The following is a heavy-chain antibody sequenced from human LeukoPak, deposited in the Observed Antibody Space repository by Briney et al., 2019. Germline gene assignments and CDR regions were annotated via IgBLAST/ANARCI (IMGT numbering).Heavy chain of an antibody. J-gene: IGHJ5*02. CDR3: AKDWTPHNRVYDCLDA. CDR1: GFAFGVHA. V-gene: IGHV3-23*01. D-gene: IGHD3-16*01. CDR2: IGSGADL. Sequence: GGSLRLSCVGSGFAFGVHAMSWVRQAPGKGPEWVATIGSGADLFYAEPVKGRFTISRDDPRNTVWLQMNSLRAEDTALYYCAKDWTPHNRVYDCLDAWGQGTQVTVSS.